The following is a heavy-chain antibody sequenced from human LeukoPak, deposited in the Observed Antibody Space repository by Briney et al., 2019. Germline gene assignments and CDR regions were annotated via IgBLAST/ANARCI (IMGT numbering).Heavy chain of an antibody. V-gene: IGHV4-4*02. Sequence: PSGTLSLTCAVSGGSISSGYWWSWVRQTPEKGLEWIGEIYQSGSTNYNPSLKSRVTLSIDKSKNHFSLELSSVTAADTAVYYCARGGDSSGYEGRFDPWGQGTLVTVSS. D-gene: IGHD3-22*01. CDR3: ARGGDSSGYEGRFDP. J-gene: IGHJ5*02. CDR1: GGSISSGYW. CDR2: IYQSGST.